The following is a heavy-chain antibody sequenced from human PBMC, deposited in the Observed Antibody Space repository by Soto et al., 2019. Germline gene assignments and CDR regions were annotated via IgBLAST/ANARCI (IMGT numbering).Heavy chain of an antibody. CDR2: INAGNGNT. CDR3: ARARDYDFWIGPPAKQYTWFDL. CDR1: GYTFTSYA. J-gene: IGHJ5*02. V-gene: IGHV1-3*01. D-gene: IGHD3-3*01. Sequence: ASVKVSCKASGYTFTSYAMHWVRQAPGQRLEWMGWINAGNGNTKYSQKFQGRVTITRDTSASTAYMELSSLRSEDTAVYYCARARDYDFWIGPPAKQYTWFDLWSRGTLVTVSA.